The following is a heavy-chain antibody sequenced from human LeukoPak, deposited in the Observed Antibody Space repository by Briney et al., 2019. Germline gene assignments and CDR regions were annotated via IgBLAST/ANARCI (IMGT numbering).Heavy chain of an antibody. V-gene: IGHV3-23*01. CDR1: GLTFSSYA. J-gene: IGHJ4*02. Sequence: GGSLRLSCAASGLTFSSYAMSWVRQAPGKGLEWVSGISGNGGTTYYADSVKGRFTISRDNSKNTLYLQMNSLRAEDTAVYYCAKDRGVVITATLVYWGQGNMVTVSS. CDR2: ISGNGGTT. CDR3: AKDRGVVITATLVY. D-gene: IGHD2-15*01.